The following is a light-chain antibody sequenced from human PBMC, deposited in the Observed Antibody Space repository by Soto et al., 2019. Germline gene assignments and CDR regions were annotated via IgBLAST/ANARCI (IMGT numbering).Light chain of an antibody. J-gene: IGKJ1*01. Sequence: DIQMTQSPSTLSGSVGDRVTITCRASQTISSWLAWYQQKPGKAPKLLIYKASSLESGVPSRFSGSGSGTEFTLTISSLQPDDFATHYCQQYNSYSRAFGQGTKVDIK. CDR3: QQYNSYSRA. CDR2: KAS. CDR1: QTISSW. V-gene: IGKV1-5*03.